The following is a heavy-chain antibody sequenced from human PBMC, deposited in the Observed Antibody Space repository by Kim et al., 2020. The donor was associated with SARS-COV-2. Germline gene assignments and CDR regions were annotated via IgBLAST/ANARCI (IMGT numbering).Heavy chain of an antibody. Sequence: SETLSLTCAVYGGSFSGYYWSWIRQPPGKGLEWIGEINHSGSTNYNPSLKSRVTISVDTSKNQFSLKLSSVTAADTAVYYCARGGQLWFGELAIKWFDR. CDR2: INHSGST. CDR1: GGSFSGYY. J-gene: IGHJ5*02. D-gene: IGHD3-10*01. CDR3: ARGGQLWFGELAIKWFDR. V-gene: IGHV4-34*01.